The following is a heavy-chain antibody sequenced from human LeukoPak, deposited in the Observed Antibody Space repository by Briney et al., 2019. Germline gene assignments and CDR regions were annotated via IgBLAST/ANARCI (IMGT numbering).Heavy chain of an antibody. CDR3: ARVAAMIVVVIEYYFDY. J-gene: IGHJ4*02. CDR1: GGTFSSYA. CDR2: IIPIFGTA. Sequence: ASVNVSCKASGGTFSSYAISWVRQAPGQGLEWMGGIIPIFGTANYAQKFQGRVTITADESTSTAYMELSSLRSEDTAVYYCARVAAMIVVVIEYYFDYWGQGTLVTVSS. D-gene: IGHD3-22*01. V-gene: IGHV1-69*01.